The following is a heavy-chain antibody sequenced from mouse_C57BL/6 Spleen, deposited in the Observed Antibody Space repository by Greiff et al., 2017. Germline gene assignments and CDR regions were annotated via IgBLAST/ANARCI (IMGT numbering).Heavy chain of an antibody. V-gene: IGHV1-64*01. CDR2: IHPNSGST. J-gene: IGHJ2*01. CDR3: AREWYYGIDY. D-gene: IGHD1-1*02. Sequence: QVQLQQPGAELVKPGASVKLSCKASGYTFTSYWMHWVKQRPGQGLEWIGMIHPNSGSTNYNEKFKSKATLTVDTSSSTAYMQLSSLTSEDSAVYNCAREWYYGIDYWGQGTTLTVSS. CDR1: GYTFTSYW.